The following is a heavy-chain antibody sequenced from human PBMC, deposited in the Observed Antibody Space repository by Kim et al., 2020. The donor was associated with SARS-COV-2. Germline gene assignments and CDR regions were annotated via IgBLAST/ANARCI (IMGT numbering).Heavy chain of an antibody. CDR1: GGSISSYY. V-gene: IGHV4-59*01. CDR2: IYYSGST. Sequence: SETLSLTCTVSGGSISSYYWSWIRQPPGKGLEWIGYIYYSGSTNYNPSLKSRVTISVDTSKNQFSLKLSSVTAADTAVYYCARDRSMVRGVITQNYYYGMDVWGQGTTVTVSS. CDR3: ARDRSMVRGVITQNYYYGMDV. J-gene: IGHJ6*02. D-gene: IGHD3-10*01.